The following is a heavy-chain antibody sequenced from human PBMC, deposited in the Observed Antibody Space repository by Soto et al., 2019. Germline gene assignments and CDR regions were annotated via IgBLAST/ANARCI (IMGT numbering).Heavy chain of an antibody. V-gene: IGHV3-23*01. Sequence: GWSLRLSCAASGFTFSSYAMSWVRQAPGKGLEWVSAISGSGGSTYYADSVKGRFTISRDNSKNTLYLQMNSLRAEDTAVYYCAKRSPVAYYYDSSGYFPPDYWGQGTLVTVSS. CDR2: ISGSGGST. D-gene: IGHD3-22*01. CDR1: GFTFSSYA. CDR3: AKRSPVAYYYDSSGYFPPDY. J-gene: IGHJ4*02.